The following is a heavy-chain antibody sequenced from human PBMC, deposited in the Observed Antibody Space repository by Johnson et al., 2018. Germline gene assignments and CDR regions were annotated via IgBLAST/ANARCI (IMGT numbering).Heavy chain of an antibody. CDR1: GFTFSSYS. CDR3: ARGGRGIYYYGMDV. V-gene: IGHV3-21*01. CDR2: ISSSSSYI. J-gene: IGHJ6*02. Sequence: VQLVQSGGGLVKPGGSLRLSCAASGFTFSSYSMNWVRQAPGKGLEWVSSISSSSSYIYYADSVKGRFTISRDTAKNSLYLQMNSLRAEDTAGYYCARGGRGIYYYGMDVWGQGTTVTFSS.